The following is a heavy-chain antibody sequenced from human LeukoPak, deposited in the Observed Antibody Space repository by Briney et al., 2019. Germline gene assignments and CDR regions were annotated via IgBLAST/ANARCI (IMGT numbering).Heavy chain of an antibody. D-gene: IGHD6-13*01. J-gene: IGHJ4*02. CDR3: ARDRRSWYDSYYFDY. CDR2: ISSSGSTI. CDR1: GFTFSDYY. Sequence: NPGGSQRLSCAASGFTFSDYYMSWIRQAPGKGLEWVSYISSSGSTIYYADSVKGRFTISRDNAKNSLYLQMNSLRAEDTAVYYCARDRRSWYDSYYFDYWGQGTLVTVSS. V-gene: IGHV3-11*04.